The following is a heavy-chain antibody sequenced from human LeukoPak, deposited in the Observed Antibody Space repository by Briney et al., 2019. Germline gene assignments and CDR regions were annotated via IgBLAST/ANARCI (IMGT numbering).Heavy chain of an antibody. D-gene: IGHD1-26*01. V-gene: IGHV3-21*01. CDR2: IDSSSNYI. J-gene: IGHJ4*02. CDR3: TKAGVVGAKAGFDN. CDR1: GFSFSSYS. Sequence: GGSLRLPCAASGFSFSSYSMNWVRQAPGKGLEWVSSIDSSSNYIFYADSVKGRFTISGDNAKNSLDLQMNNLRDEDTAIYYCTKAGVVGAKAGFDNWGQGTLVTVSS.